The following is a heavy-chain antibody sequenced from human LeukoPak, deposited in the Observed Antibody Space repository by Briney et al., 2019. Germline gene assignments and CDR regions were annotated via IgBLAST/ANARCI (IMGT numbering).Heavy chain of an antibody. V-gene: IGHV1-18*01. Sequence: SVKVSCQASTYIFTSYCISCVRQPPGQGLEWMGSIIAYNGNTKYAKKLQGRVTMTTDTSTSTAYMELRSLRSDDTAVYYCARDPGAFSGGYVNYFDYWGQGNLVTVSS. CDR2: IIAYNGNT. J-gene: IGHJ4*02. CDR1: TYIFTSYC. D-gene: IGHD5-12*01. CDR3: ARDPGAFSGGYVNYFDY.